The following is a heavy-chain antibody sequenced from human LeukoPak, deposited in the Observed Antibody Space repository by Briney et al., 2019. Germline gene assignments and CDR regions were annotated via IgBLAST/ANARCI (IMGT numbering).Heavy chain of an antibody. J-gene: IGHJ3*02. D-gene: IGHD4-17*01. V-gene: IGHV3-23*01. CDR3: AQRASYGDYHDAFDI. CDR1: GFTFDDYA. Sequence: GGSLRLSCAASGFTFDDYAMHWVRHAPGKGLEWVSAISGSGGSTYYADSVKGRFTISRDNSKNTLYLQMNSLRAEDTAVYYCAQRASYGDYHDAFDIWGQGTMVTVSS. CDR2: ISGSGGST.